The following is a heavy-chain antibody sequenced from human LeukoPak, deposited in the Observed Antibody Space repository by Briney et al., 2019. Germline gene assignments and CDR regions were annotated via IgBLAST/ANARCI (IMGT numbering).Heavy chain of an antibody. J-gene: IGHJ4*02. V-gene: IGHV3-23*01. Sequence: GSLRLSCAAPRFTFISYTLSWVRQAPGKGVGWVAVISGSGGSTYYADSVKGRFTISRDNSKNTLYLQMNSLRAEETAVYYCAKDKPSDYFAYYFDYWGQGTLVTVSS. CDR3: AKDKPSDYFAYYFDY. D-gene: IGHD3-22*01. CDR2: ISGSGGST. CDR1: RFTFISYT.